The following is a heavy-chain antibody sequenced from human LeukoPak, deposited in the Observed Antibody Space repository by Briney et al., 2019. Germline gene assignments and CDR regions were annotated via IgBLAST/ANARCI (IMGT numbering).Heavy chain of an antibody. D-gene: IGHD6-25*01. Sequence: ESGPTLVNPTQTLTLTCTFSGFSLSTSGEGVGWIRQPPGKALGWLALIYWDDNKFYSPSLKTRLTITKDTSKNQVVLTMTNTDPVDTATYYCAHRHIIAAGDAFDIWGQGTMVTVSS. CDR2: IYWDDNK. V-gene: IGHV2-5*02. J-gene: IGHJ3*02. CDR3: AHRHIIAAGDAFDI. CDR1: GFSLSTSGEG.